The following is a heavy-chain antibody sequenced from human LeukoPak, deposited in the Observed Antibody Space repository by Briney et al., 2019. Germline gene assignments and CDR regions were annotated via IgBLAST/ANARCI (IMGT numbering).Heavy chain of an antibody. CDR1: GDSITRGSYY. Sequence: SQTLSLICTVSGDSITRGSYYWSWIRRPAGKGPEWIGHIHTNGGTNYTPSLESRVTISLETSDNQFSLELNSVTATDTAVYYCARSIAVTGKRWLDPWGQGTLVTVSS. J-gene: IGHJ5*02. CDR2: IHTNGGT. V-gene: IGHV4-61*09. CDR3: ARSIAVTGKRWLDP. D-gene: IGHD6-19*01.